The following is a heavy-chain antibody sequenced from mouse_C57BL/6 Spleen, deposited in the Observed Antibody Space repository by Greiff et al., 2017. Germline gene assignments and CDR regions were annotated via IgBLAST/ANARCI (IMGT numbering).Heavy chain of an antibody. V-gene: IGHV1-52*01. CDR3: ARSGYSLYFDY. D-gene: IGHD2-3*01. J-gene: IGHJ2*01. CDR2: IDPSDSDT. CDR1: GYTFTSYW. Sequence: VQLQQPGAELVRPGSSVKMSCKASGYTFTSYWMNWVKQRPIQGLEWIGNIDPSDSDTHYNQKFKDKATLTVDKSSSTAYMQLSSLTSEDSAVYYCARSGYSLYFDYWGKGTTLTVSS.